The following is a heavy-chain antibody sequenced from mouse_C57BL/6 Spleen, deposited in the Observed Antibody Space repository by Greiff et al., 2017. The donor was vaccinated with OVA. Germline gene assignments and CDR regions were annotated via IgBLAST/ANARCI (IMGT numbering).Heavy chain of an antibody. V-gene: IGHV1-55*01. CDR1: GYTFTSYW. D-gene: IGHD2-4*01. CDR3: AREYDYDVGYAMDY. J-gene: IGHJ4*01. CDR2: IYPGSGST. Sequence: QVQLQQPGAELVKPGASVKMSCKASGYTFTSYWITWVKQRPGQGLEWIGDIYPGSGSTNYNEKFKSKATLTVDTSSSTAYMQLSSLTSEDSAVYYCAREYDYDVGYAMDYWGQGTSVTVSS.